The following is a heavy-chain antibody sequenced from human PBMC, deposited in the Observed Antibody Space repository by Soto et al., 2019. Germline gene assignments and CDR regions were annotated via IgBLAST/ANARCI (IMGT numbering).Heavy chain of an antibody. V-gene: IGHV4-31*03. J-gene: IGHJ6*02. CDR2: IYDNGLT. Sequence: QVPLQASGPGLVKPSQTLALTCTVSVGSISGGRYYWNWIRQHPGKGLEWIGNIYDNGLTYYNPSPKRRVIRSEATTKIPFSLRLSSVTAADTAVYYCTRYRCFGMDNWGQGTTFTVSS. CDR3: TRYRCFGMDN. D-gene: IGHD3-10*02. CDR1: VGSISGGRYY.